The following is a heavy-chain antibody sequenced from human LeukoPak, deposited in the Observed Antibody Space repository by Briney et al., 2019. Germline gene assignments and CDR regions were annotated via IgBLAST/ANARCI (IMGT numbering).Heavy chain of an antibody. J-gene: IGHJ6*03. V-gene: IGHV3-30*18. D-gene: IGHD6-19*01. CDR3: AKGGFSGWYSDYYYYYYMDV. CDR1: GFTFSSYG. CDR2: ISYDGSNK. Sequence: GGSLRLSCAASGFTFSSYGMHWVRQAPGKGLEWVAVISYDGSNKYYADSVKGRFTISRDNSKNTLYLQMNSLRAEDTAVYYCAKGGFSGWYSDYYYYYYMDVWGKGTTVTVSS.